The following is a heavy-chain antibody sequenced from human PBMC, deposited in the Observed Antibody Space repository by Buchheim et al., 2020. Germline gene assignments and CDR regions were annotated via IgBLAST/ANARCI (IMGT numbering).Heavy chain of an antibody. V-gene: IGHV3-7*01. CDR3: ARDPYGDYWYYYYGMDV. CDR2: IKQDGSEK. CDR1: GFTFSSYW. J-gene: IGHJ6*02. D-gene: IGHD4-17*01. Sequence: MQLVESGGDVVQPGGSLRLSCAASGFTFSSYWTSWVRQAPGKGLEWVANIKQDGSEKYYVDSVKGRFTISRDNAKNSLYLQMNSLRAEDTAVYYCARDPYGDYWYYYYGMDVWGQGTT.